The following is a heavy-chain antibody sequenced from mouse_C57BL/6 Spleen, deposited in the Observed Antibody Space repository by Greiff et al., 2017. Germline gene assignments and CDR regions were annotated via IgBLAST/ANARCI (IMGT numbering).Heavy chain of an antibody. CDR3: ARREDYGYDGAWFAY. CDR2: ILPGSGST. V-gene: IGHV1-9*01. J-gene: IGHJ3*01. CDR1: GYTFTGYW. D-gene: IGHD2-2*01. Sequence: VHLVESGAELMKPGASVKLSCKATGYTFTGYWIEWVKQRPGHGLEWIGEILPGSGSTNYNEKFKGKATFTADTSSNPTYMQLSSLTTGDSAIYDCARREDYGYDGAWFAYWGQGTLVTVSA.